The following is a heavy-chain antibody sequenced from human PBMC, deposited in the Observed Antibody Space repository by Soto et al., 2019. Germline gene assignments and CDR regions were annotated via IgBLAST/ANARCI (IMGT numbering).Heavy chain of an antibody. CDR1: GGSISDTNW. Sequence: PSXTLSLTRAVSGGSISDTNWWTWVRQTPGKGLEWIGEIYHSGSPTYSPSLRGRATISVDKSNNQFSLRLRYVTAADTAVYYCARVLFGRGNWFDPWGQGTLVTVS. D-gene: IGHD3-3*01. J-gene: IGHJ5*02. CDR3: ARVLFGRGNWFDP. CDR2: IYHSGSP. V-gene: IGHV4-4*02.